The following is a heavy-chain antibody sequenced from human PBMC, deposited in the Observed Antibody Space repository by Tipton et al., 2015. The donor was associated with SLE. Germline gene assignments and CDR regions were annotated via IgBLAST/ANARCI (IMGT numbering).Heavy chain of an antibody. Sequence: TLSLTCTVSGDSFTNDAHYWGWIRQTAGKGLEWLGRIHNTGSTYYNPSLKSRVTISLDTSTNQFSLRLTSVTAADTAVYFCAREWADDAFDIWGRGTRVTVSS. CDR3: AREWADDAFDI. J-gene: IGHJ3*02. CDR2: IHNTGST. CDR1: GDSFTNDAHY. V-gene: IGHV4-61*02.